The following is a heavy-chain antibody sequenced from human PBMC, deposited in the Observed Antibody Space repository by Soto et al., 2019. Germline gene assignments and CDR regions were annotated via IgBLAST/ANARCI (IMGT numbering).Heavy chain of an antibody. J-gene: IGHJ4*01. CDR1: GYAFTTYG. V-gene: IGHV1-18*01. CDR3: ARGRYGDY. D-gene: IGHD1-1*01. Sequence: QVHLVQSGAEVKKPGASVKVSCKGSGYAFTTYGITWVRQAPGQGLEWMGWISAHNGNTNYAQKLQGRVTVTRDTSTSTAYMELRSLRSDDTAMYYCARGRYGDYWGHGALVTVSS. CDR2: ISAHNGNT.